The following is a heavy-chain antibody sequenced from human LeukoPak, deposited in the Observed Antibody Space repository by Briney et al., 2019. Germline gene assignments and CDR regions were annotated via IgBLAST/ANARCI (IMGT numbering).Heavy chain of an antibody. J-gene: IGHJ4*02. Sequence: SETLSLTCTVSCGSISNYYWSWIRQPPRKGPGWIGYISYTENTDYNPSLRSRVTISVDTSKNQFSLPLTSVTAADTAVYYCTREPDTVTGGVWGQGTRVTVSS. D-gene: IGHD4-17*01. CDR1: CGSISNYY. CDR2: ISYTENT. V-gene: IGHV4-59*01. CDR3: TREPDTVTGGV.